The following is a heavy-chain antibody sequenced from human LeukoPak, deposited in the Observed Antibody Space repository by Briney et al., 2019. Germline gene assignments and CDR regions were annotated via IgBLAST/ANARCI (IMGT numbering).Heavy chain of an antibody. CDR2: IWYDGSNK. Sequence: PGGSLRLSCAASGFTFSSYGMHWVRQAPGKGLEWVAVIWYDGSNKYYADSVKGRFTISRDNSKNTLYLQMNGLRAEDTAVYYCARVGYGDYGFDYWGQGTLVTVSS. CDR3: ARVGYGDYGFDY. CDR1: GFTFSSYG. V-gene: IGHV3-33*01. J-gene: IGHJ4*02. D-gene: IGHD4-17*01.